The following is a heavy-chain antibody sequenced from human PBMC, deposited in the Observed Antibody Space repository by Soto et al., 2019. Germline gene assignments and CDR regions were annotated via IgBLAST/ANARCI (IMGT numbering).Heavy chain of an antibody. CDR1: GYSFTSYW. CDR3: ARLIDYYDSSGPNWFDP. V-gene: IGHV5-51*01. Sequence: PGESLKISCKGSGYSFTSYWIGWVRQMPGKGLEWMGIIYPGDSDTRYSPSFQGQVTISADKSISTAYLQWSSLKASDTAMYYCARLIDYYDSSGPNWFDPWGQGTLVTVSS. CDR2: IYPGDSDT. D-gene: IGHD3-22*01. J-gene: IGHJ5*02.